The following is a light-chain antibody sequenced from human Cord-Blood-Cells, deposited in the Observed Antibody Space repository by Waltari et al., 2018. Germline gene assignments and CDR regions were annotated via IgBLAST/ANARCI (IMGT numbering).Light chain of an antibody. Sequence: QAVLTQPSSLSASPGASASLTCTLRSGINVGTYRIYWYQQKPGSPPQYLLRYKSDSDKQQGSGVPSHFSGSKDASANAGILLISGLQSEDEADYYCMIWHSSAYVFGGGTKLTVL. CDR2: YKSDSDK. V-gene: IGLV5-45*02. J-gene: IGLJ3*02. CDR1: SGINVGTYR. CDR3: MIWHSSAYV.